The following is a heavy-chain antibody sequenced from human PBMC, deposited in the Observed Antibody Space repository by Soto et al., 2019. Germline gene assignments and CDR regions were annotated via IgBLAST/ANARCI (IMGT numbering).Heavy chain of an antibody. CDR3: ARGSGLERRGTYFDY. V-gene: IGHV3-21*01. CDR1: GFTFSSYS. CDR2: ISSSRSYI. D-gene: IGHD1-1*01. J-gene: IGHJ4*02. Sequence: EVQLVESGGGLVKPGGSLRLSCAASGFTFSSYSMNWVRQAPGKGLEWVSSISSSRSYIYYADSVKGRFTISRDNAKNSLYLQMNSLRAEDTAVYYCARGSGLERRGTYFDYWGQGTLVTVSS.